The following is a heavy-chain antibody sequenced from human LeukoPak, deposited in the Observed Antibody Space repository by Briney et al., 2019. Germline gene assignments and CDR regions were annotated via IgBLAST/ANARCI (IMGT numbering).Heavy chain of an antibody. D-gene: IGHD3-10*01. CDR2: INTNIGNP. CDR3: ARDYKPGYYYGSGSYYNDAFDI. V-gene: IGHV7-4-1*02. CDR1: GYTFTSYA. Sequence: ASVKVSCKASGYTFTSYAMNWVRQAPGQGLEWMGWINTNIGNPTYAQGFTGRFVFSLDTSVSTAYLQISSLKAEDTAVYYCARDYKPGYYYGSGSYYNDAFDIWGQGTMVTVSS. J-gene: IGHJ3*02.